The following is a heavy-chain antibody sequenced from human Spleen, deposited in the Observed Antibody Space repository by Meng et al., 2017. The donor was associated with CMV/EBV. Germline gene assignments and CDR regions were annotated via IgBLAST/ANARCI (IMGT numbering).Heavy chain of an antibody. CDR1: GYSFSNYW. CDR3: ARTMYDNVWGSYRPDLYFDY. D-gene: IGHD3-16*02. CDR2: IFPGDSDT. Sequence: KVSCKGSGYSFSNYWIGWVRQMPGKGPEWMGIIFPGDSDTRYSPSFQGQVTISTDESISTAYLQWSSLKASDTAMYYCARTMYDNVWGSYRPDLYFDYWGQGSLVTVSS. J-gene: IGHJ4*02. V-gene: IGHV5-51*01.